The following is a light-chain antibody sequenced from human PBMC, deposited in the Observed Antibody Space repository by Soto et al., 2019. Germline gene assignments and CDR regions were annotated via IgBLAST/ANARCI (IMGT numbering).Light chain of an antibody. CDR1: SSDIGSNA. V-gene: IGLV1-47*01. CDR3: AAWNDGLSGFV. Sequence: QSVLTQPPSTSRTPGQRVTISCSGSSSDIGSNAVYWYQQLPGTAPKLLIYRNNQRPSGVPYRFSGTKSGTSASLAISGLRSEDEADYYCAAWNDGLSGFVFGTGTKVTVL. CDR2: RNN. J-gene: IGLJ1*01.